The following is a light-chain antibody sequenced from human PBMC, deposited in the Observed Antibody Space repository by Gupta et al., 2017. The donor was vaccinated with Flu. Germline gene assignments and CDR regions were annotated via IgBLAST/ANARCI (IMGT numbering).Light chain of an antibody. CDR1: ENVLWSSSKKNY. J-gene: IGKJ5*01. CDR3: QQHYAIPPT. CDR2: WAS. V-gene: IGKV4-1*01. Sequence: SLGDRATITCKSSENVLWSSSKKNYLAWYQHKAGQPPKLLISWASTRESGVPGRFSGSGSVTDFNLTISSLQAEDVAVYYCQQHYAIPPTFGQGTRLEIK.